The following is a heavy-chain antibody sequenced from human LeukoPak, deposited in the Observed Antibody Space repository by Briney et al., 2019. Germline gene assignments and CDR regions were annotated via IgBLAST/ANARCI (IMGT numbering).Heavy chain of an antibody. V-gene: IGHV4-31*03. D-gene: IGHD5-24*01. CDR2: IYYSGST. J-gene: IGHJ4*02. Sequence: SQTLSLTCTVSGGSISNGGHYWSWIRQLPGKGLEWIGYIYYSGSTHYNSSLKSRVTISVDTSKNQFSLKLSSVTAADTAVYCCARNRGDGYNWYYFDYWGQGTLVTVSS. CDR1: GGSISNGGHY. CDR3: ARNRGDGYNWYYFDY.